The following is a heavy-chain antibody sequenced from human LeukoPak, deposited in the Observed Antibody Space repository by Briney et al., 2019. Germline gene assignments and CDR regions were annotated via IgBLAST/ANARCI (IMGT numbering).Heavy chain of an antibody. J-gene: IGHJ6*03. V-gene: IGHV4-59*01. D-gene: IGHD2-2*01. Sequence: PSETLSLTCTVSGGSISSYYWSWIRQPPGKGLEWIGYIYYSGSTNYNPSLKSRVTISVDTSKNQFSLKLSSVTAADTAVYYCARIPAAKSEYYYYMDVWGKGTMVTVSS. CDR1: GGSISSYY. CDR3: ARIPAAKSEYYYYMDV. CDR2: IYYSGST.